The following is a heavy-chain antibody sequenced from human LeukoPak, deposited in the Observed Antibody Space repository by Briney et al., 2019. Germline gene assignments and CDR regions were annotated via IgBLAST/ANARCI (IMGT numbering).Heavy chain of an antibody. CDR1: GGTFSSYA. D-gene: IGHD5-24*01. J-gene: IGHJ4*02. CDR2: IIPILGIA. V-gene: IGHV1-69*04. Sequence: SVKVSCKASGGTFSSYAISWVRQAPGQGLERMGRIIPILGIANYAQKFQGRVTITADKSTSTAYMELSSLRSEDTAVYYCARGSEMATMGCDYWGQGTLVTVSS. CDR3: ARGSEMATMGCDY.